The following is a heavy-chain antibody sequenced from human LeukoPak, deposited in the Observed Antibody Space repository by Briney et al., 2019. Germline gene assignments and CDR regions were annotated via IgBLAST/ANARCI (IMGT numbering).Heavy chain of an antibody. CDR2: INHSGST. CDR1: GGSFSGYY. J-gene: IGHJ6*03. V-gene: IGHV4-34*01. Sequence: SETLSLTCAVYGGSFSGYYWSWIRQPPGKGLEWIGEINHSGSTNYNPSLKSRVTISVDTSKNQFSLKLSSVTAADTAVYYCARGRPREYCSSTSCYNTARGYYYNYMDVWGKGTTVTVSS. CDR3: ARGRPREYCSSTSCYNTARGYYYNYMDV. D-gene: IGHD2-2*02.